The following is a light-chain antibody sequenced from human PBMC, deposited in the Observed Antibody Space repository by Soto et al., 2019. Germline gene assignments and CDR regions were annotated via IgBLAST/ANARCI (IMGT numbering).Light chain of an antibody. CDR2: DVS. J-gene: IGLJ1*01. CDR1: NTDIGGYNY. Sequence: QSVLTQPDSVSASLGESITISCTGTNTDIGGYNYVSWYQQHPGKAPKLMIYDVSNRPSGVSNRFSGSKSGNTASLTISGLQAEDEADYYCCSYASSSTYVFGTGTKVTVL. V-gene: IGLV2-14*01. CDR3: CSYASSSTYV.